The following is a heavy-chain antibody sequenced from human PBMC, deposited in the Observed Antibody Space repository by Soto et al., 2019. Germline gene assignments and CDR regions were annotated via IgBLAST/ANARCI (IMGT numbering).Heavy chain of an antibody. J-gene: IGHJ4*02. D-gene: IGHD6-19*01. CDR1: GGPISSYS. Sequence: QVQLQESGPGLVKPSETLSLNCTVSGGPISSYSWSWIRQSPGKGLEWIGYIYYSGSTNYNPSLKRRVTISVDTSKNQFSLELSSVTAADTAVYYCAGGSSGWPPRFWGQGTLVTVSS. CDR2: IYYSGST. V-gene: IGHV4-59*01. CDR3: AGGSSGWPPRF.